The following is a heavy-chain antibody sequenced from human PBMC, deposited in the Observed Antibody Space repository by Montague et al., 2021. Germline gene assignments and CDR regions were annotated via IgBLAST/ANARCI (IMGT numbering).Heavy chain of an antibody. CDR3: TKDQDDYGDYVDWVDT. CDR1: GFPLSSYA. CDR2: ITSGGST. Sequence: SLRLSCAASGFPLSSYAMSWVRQAPGKGLKWVSSITSGGSTYYADSVTGRFTISRDNSKNTLYLQMNSLRAEDTAVYYCTKDQDDYGDYVDWVDTWGQGTLVTVSS. V-gene: IGHV3-23*01. D-gene: IGHD4-17*01. J-gene: IGHJ5*02.